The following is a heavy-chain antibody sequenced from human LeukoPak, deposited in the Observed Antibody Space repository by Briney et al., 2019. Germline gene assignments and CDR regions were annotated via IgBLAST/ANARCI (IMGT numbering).Heavy chain of an antibody. D-gene: IGHD3-22*01. V-gene: IGHV3-21*06. CDR2: ISSSSTFK. CDR3: ARDRDMIVVVTYFDY. Sequence: GGSLRLSCAASAFPFSTYTMHWVRQAPGKGLEWVSSISSSSTFKHYADSLKGRFTISRDNARNSLFLQMNSLRAEDTAVYYCARDRDMIVVVTYFDYWGQGTLVTVSS. CDR1: AFPFSTYT. J-gene: IGHJ4*02.